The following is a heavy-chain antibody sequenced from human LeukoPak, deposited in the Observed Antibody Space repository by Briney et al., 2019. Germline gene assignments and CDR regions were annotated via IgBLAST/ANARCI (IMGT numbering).Heavy chain of an antibody. CDR1: GFIFSDYS. CDR2: LTGFSSNI. Sequence: PGGSLRLSCAASGFIFSDYSMNWVRQAPGKGLEWASSLTGFSSNIYYADSVKGRFTISRDNVRNSLHLQMNSLRAEDTAVYYCARAGGQWLVDQWGQGTLVTVSS. J-gene: IGHJ4*02. CDR3: ARAGGQWLVDQ. D-gene: IGHD6-19*01. V-gene: IGHV3-21*01.